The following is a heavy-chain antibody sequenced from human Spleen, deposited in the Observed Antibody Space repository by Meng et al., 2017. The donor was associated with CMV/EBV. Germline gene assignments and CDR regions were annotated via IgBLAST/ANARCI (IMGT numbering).Heavy chain of an antibody. D-gene: IGHD3-10*01. Sequence: GESLKISCAASGFTFSSYAMHWVRQAPGKGLEWVAVISYDGSNKYYADSVKGRFTISRDNSKNTLYLQMNSLRAEDTDVYYCARDLCDGSGSFPSHYWGQGTLVTVSS. CDR3: ARDLCDGSGSFPSHY. V-gene: IGHV3-30-3*01. CDR1: GFTFSSYA. CDR2: ISYDGSNK. J-gene: IGHJ4*02.